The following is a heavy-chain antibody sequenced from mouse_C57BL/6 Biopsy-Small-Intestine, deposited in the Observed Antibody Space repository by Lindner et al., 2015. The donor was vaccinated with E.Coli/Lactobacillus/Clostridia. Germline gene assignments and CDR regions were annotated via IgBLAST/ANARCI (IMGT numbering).Heavy chain of an antibody. CDR1: VYDFYVSY. CDR2: VNPNSGAT. V-gene: IGHV1-84*02. D-gene: IGHD2-3*01. CDR3: ARAPHTDGWFYFDS. Sequence: SVKVSCKASVYDFYVSYIYWLRQAPGQGLEWMGWVNPNSGATKYSQKFRDRVTMTRDTSISTAYMELSSLGSDDTATYFCARAPHTDGWFYFDSWGQGSVVTVSS. J-gene: IGHJ2*01.